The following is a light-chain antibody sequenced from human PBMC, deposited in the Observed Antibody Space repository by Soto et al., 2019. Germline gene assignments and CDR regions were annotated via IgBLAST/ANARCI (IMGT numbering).Light chain of an antibody. CDR2: DAS. Sequence: EIVLTQSPATLSLSTGERATLSCRASQSVSSYLAWYQQKPGQAPRLLIYDASNRATGIPARFSGSGSGTDFTLTIGSLEPEDFAVYYCQQRSNWPPLTFGGGTKVDIK. V-gene: IGKV3-11*01. CDR3: QQRSNWPPLT. J-gene: IGKJ4*01. CDR1: QSVSSY.